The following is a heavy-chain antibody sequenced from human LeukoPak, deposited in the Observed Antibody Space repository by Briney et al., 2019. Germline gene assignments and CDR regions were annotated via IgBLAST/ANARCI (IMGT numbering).Heavy chain of an antibody. J-gene: IGHJ4*02. CDR3: ATHNLFRFEY. V-gene: IGHV3-7*01. Sequence: GGSLRLSCAASGFTFRTYWMTWVRQAPGKGLEWVANINQDGSAQFYMDSVEGRFTISRDNAKNSLYLQVSTLRPEDTAMYYCATHNLFRFEYWGQGTLVTVRS. CDR1: GFTFRTYW. CDR2: INQDGSAQ. D-gene: IGHD2-21*01.